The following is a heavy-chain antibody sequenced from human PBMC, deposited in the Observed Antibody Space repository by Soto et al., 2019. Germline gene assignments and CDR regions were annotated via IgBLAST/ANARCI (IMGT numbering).Heavy chain of an antibody. CDR1: GGSFSGYY. Sequence: SETLSLTCAVYGGSFSGYYWSWIRQPPGKGLEWIGEINHSGSTNYNPSLKSRVTISVDTSKNQFSLKLSSVTAADTAVYYCARATVEMATTPLFDYWGQGTLVTVSS. CDR2: INHSGST. V-gene: IGHV4-34*01. J-gene: IGHJ4*02. D-gene: IGHD5-12*01. CDR3: ARATVEMATTPLFDY.